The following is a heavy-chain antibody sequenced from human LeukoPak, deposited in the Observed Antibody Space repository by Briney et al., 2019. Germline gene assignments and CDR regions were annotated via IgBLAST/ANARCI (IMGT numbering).Heavy chain of an antibody. CDR3: ARVSGSLDY. J-gene: IGHJ4*02. Sequence: SETLSLTCTVSGGSISSYYWSWIRQPPGKGLEWIGEIYYSGSTNYTPSLKSRVNISVDTSKTQSSLKLSSVTAADPAVYYCARVSGSLDYWGQGTLVTVSS. D-gene: IGHD1-26*01. V-gene: IGHV4-59*01. CDR2: IYYSGST. CDR1: GGSISSYY.